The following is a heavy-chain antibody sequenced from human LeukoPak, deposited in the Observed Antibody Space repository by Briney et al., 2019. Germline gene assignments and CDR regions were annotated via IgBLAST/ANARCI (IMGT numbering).Heavy chain of an antibody. J-gene: IGHJ4*02. CDR1: GFSFSNYA. V-gene: IGHV3-23*01. CDR3: AKRDRPCSGDCSAPYYFDY. CDR2: ISSSGRNT. Sequence: GGSLTVSCAASGFSFSNYAMSWLRQAPANGREWLSSISSSGRNTYYADSVKGRFTISRDNSINTLYLQMSSLRAEDTAVYYCAKRDRPCSGDCSAPYYFDYWGQGTLVTVSS. D-gene: IGHD2-21*02.